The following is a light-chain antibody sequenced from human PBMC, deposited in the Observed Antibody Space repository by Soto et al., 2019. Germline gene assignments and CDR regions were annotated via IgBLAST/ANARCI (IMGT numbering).Light chain of an antibody. CDR2: EVS. J-gene: IGLJ1*01. Sequence: QSVLTQPASVSGSPGQSITISCAGTSSDIGGYNYVSWYQQRPGKAPKVMIYEVSNRPSGVSNRFSGSKSGNTASLTISGLQAEDEADYYCSSFSISSTLYVFGSGTKLTVL. CDR3: SSFSISSTLYV. V-gene: IGLV2-14*01. CDR1: SSDIGGYNY.